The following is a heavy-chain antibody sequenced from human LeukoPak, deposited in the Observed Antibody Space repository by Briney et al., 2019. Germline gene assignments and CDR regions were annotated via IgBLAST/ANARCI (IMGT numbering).Heavy chain of an antibody. J-gene: IGHJ3*01. CDR3: ATSPWYSSGPSF. CDR1: GFTFSSYA. D-gene: IGHD6-19*01. V-gene: IGHV4-34*08. Sequence: PGGSLRLSCAASGFTFSSYAMSWIRQPPGKGLEWIGEINHSGSTNYNPSLKSRVTISVDTSKNHFSLKLSSVTAADTAVYYCATSPWYSSGPSFWGQGRMVTVSS. CDR2: INHSGST.